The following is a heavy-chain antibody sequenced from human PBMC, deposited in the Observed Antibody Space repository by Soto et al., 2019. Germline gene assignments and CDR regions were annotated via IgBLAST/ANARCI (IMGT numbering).Heavy chain of an antibody. Sequence: SVKVSCKASGGTFSSYAISWVRQAPGQGLEWMGGIIPIFGTANYAQKFRGRVTITADESTSTAYMELSSLRSEDTAVYYCARGQRGYSYGPPYYYYGMDVWGQGTTVTVSS. J-gene: IGHJ6*02. D-gene: IGHD5-18*01. CDR1: GGTFSSYA. V-gene: IGHV1-69*13. CDR2: IIPIFGTA. CDR3: ARGQRGYSYGPPYYYYGMDV.